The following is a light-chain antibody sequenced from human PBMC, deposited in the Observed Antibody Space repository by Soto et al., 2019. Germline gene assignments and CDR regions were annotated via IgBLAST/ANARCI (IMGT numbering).Light chain of an antibody. CDR1: QSVDSY. CDR3: QQRDSWPIT. Sequence: EIVLTQSPASLSLSPGERATLSCRASQSVDSYLVWYQQRPGQAPRLLIFGASNRATGIPAIFSGSGSGTDFTLTISGLEPEDFAVYYCQQRDSWPITFGQGTRLENK. CDR2: GAS. V-gene: IGKV3-11*01. J-gene: IGKJ5*01.